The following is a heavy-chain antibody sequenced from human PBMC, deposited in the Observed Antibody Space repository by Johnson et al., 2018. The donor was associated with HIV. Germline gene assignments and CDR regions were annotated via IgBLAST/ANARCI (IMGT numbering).Heavy chain of an antibody. J-gene: IGHJ3*02. CDR1: GFTVSSNY. V-gene: IGHV3-66*02. CDR2: IYSGGST. CDR3: ARERGAKTEGDRAFDI. D-gene: IGHD3-16*01. Sequence: VQLVESGGGLVQPGGSLRLSCAASGFTVSSNYMSWVRQAPGKGLEWVSVIYSGGSTYYADSVKGRLTISRDNSKNTLYLQMNSLRAEDTAVYYCARERGAKTEGDRAFDIWGQGTMVTVSS.